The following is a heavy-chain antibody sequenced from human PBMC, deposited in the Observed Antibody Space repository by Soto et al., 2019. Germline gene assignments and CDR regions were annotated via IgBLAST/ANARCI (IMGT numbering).Heavy chain of an antibody. CDR1: GGSFSGYY. CDR2: INHSGST. Sequence: QVQLQQWGAGLLKPSETLSLTCAVYGGSFSGYYWSWIRQPARKGLEWSGEINHSGSTNYNPSLKSRVTISVDTSKNQFSLKLSSVTAADTAVYYCARFAVPNSSCPDAGCGVWSGMDVWGQGTTVTVSS. D-gene: IGHD6-13*01. CDR3: ARFAVPNSSCPDAGCGVWSGMDV. V-gene: IGHV4-34*01. J-gene: IGHJ6*02.